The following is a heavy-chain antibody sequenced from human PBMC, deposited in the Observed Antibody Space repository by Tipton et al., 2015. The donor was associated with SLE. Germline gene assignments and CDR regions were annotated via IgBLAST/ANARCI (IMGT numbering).Heavy chain of an antibody. CDR3: ARGGHYYDSSGYYYWNY. D-gene: IGHD3-22*01. CDR2: IIPIFGTA. J-gene: IGHJ4*02. CDR1: GGTFSSYT. V-gene: IGHV1-69*01. Sequence: QLVQSGAEVKKPGSSVKVSCKASGGTFSSYTISWVRQAPGQGLEWMGGIIPIFGTANYAQKFQGRVTITADESTSTAYMELSSLRSEDTAVYYCARGGHYYDSSGYYYWNYWGQGTLVTVSS.